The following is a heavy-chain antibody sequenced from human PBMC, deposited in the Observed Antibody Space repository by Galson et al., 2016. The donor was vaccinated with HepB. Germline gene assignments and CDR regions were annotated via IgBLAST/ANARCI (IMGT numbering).Heavy chain of an antibody. D-gene: IGHD3-3*02. CDR3: AKEERDVPFLEVLCHFDY. CDR1: GFTFSSYA. J-gene: IGHJ4*02. CDR2: ISAGGSIT. V-gene: IGHV3-23*01. Sequence: SLRLSCAASGFTFSSYAMSWVRQAPGKGLEWVSGISAGGSITYFADPVKGRFTISRDNSKNTMYLQMNSLRAEDTAIYYCAKEERDVPFLEVLCHFDYWGQGDLVTVSS.